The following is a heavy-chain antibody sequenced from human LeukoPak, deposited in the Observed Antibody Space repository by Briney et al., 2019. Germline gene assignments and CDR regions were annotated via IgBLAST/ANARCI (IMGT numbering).Heavy chain of an antibody. J-gene: IGHJ3*02. V-gene: IGHV1-8*01. D-gene: IGHD3-3*01. Sequence: ASVKVSCKASGYTFTSYDINWVRQATGQGLEWMGWMNPNSSNTGSAQKFQGRVPMTRNTSISTAYMELSSLRSEDTAVYYCARGNTIFGVVIIAFDIGGQGTMVSVSS. CDR2: MNPNSSNT. CDR3: ARGNTIFGVVIIAFDI. CDR1: GYTFTSYD.